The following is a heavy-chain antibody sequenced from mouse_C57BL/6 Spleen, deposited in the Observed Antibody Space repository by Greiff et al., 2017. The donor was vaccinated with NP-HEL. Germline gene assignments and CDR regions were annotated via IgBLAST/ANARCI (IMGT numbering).Heavy chain of an antibody. CDR3: LALTGTGAY. Sequence: VKVVESGPELVKPGASVKLSCKASGYTFTSYDINWVKQRPGQGLEWIGWIYPRDGSTKYNEKFKGKATLTVDTSSSTAYMELHSLTSEDSAVYFCLALTGTGAYWGQGTLVTVSA. CDR1: GYTFTSYD. J-gene: IGHJ3*01. V-gene: IGHV1-85*01. D-gene: IGHD4-1*01. CDR2: IYPRDGST.